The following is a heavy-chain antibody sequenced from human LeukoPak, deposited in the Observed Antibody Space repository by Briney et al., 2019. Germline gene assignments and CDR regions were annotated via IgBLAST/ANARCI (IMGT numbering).Heavy chain of an antibody. CDR1: GFAFSSYW. V-gene: IGHV3-7*02. CDR3: ASARDPHFDY. Sequence: GGSLRHSCAASGFAFSSYWMSSVRQAPGKGVEWMASIKQDGSEKYYVDSVEGRFTISRDNAKNSLYLQMNSRRAEDTAVYYCASARDPHFDYWGQGTLVTVSS. CDR2: IKQDGSEK. J-gene: IGHJ4*02.